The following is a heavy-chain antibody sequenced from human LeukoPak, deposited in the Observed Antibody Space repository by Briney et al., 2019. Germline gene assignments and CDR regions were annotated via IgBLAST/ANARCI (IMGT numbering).Heavy chain of an antibody. V-gene: IGHV1-46*01. CDR1: GYIFTSYY. J-gene: IGHJ4*02. CDR2: INPSGSST. Sequence: ASVKVSCKASGYIFTSYYMHWVRQAPGQGLEWMGIINPSGSSTSYAQKFQGRVTMTRDMSTSTVYMELSSLRSEDTAVYYCANLYSGYGPIFDYWGQGTLVTVSS. D-gene: IGHD5-12*01. CDR3: ANLYSGYGPIFDY.